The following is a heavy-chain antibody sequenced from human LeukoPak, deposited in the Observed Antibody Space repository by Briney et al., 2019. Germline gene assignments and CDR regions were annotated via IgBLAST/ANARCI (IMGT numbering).Heavy chain of an antibody. D-gene: IGHD3-22*01. V-gene: IGHV3-30-3*01. CDR2: ISYDGSNK. J-gene: IGHJ4*02. CDR3: ARVSCDSSGRIFDY. Sequence: PGRSLRLSCAASGFTFSSYAMHWVRQAPGKGLEWVAVISYDGSNKYYADSVKGRFTISRDNSKNTLYLQMNSLRAEDTAVYYCARVSCDSSGRIFDYWGQGTLVTVSS. CDR1: GFTFSSYA.